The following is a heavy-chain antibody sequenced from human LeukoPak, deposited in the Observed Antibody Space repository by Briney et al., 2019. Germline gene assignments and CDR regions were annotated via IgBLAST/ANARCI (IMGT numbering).Heavy chain of an antibody. CDR3: ARDLAPANYGDLEPLDP. CDR1: GFT. D-gene: IGHD4-17*01. V-gene: IGHV3-23*01. CDR2: ISGSDGST. Sequence: GGSLRLSCAASGFTMSWVRQAPGKGLEWVSAISGSDGSTYYADSVKGRFTISRDNSKNRLYLQMNSLRPEDTAVYYCARDLAPANYGDLEPLDPWGQGTLVTVSS. J-gene: IGHJ5*02.